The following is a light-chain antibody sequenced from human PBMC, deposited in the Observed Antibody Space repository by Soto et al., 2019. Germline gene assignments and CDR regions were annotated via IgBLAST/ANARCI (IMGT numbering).Light chain of an antibody. CDR1: RVIGSRY. Sequence: IVMAQSPGTLSLSPGERATISCMASRVIGSRYLAWYHQKSGQAPRLLIYGASSRATGIPDRFSGSGSGKDFTLTISRLEPEDFGVYYCQQFGSSIPHTFGQGTKVDIK. V-gene: IGKV3-20*01. J-gene: IGKJ2*01. CDR3: QQFGSSIPHT. CDR2: GAS.